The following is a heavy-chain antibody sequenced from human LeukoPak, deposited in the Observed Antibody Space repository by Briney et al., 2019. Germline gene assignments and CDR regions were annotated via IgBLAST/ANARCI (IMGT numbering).Heavy chain of an antibody. Sequence: KPSETLSLTCTVSGGSISSYYWSWIRQPPGKGLEWIGYIYTSGSTNYNPSLKSRVTISVDTSKNQFSLKLSSVTAADTAVYYCARLVAAAGTRPYYYYTDVWGKGTTVTVSS. CDR2: IYTSGST. CDR3: ARLVAAAGTRPYYYYTDV. V-gene: IGHV4-4*09. D-gene: IGHD6-13*01. J-gene: IGHJ6*03. CDR1: GGSISSYY.